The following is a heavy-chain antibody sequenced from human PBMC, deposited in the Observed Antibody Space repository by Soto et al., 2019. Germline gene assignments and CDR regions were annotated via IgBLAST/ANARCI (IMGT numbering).Heavy chain of an antibody. D-gene: IGHD3-3*01. CDR3: AADPGGFGSLDY. V-gene: IGHV1-58*01. CDR1: EFTFTSSS. Sequence: SVKVSCKASEFTFTSSSGQWVRQARGQRLEWIGWIVVGSGNTNYAQKFQERVTITRDMSTNTAYMELSSLRSEDTAVYYCAADPGGFGSLDYWGQGTLVTVSS. CDR2: IVVGSGNT. J-gene: IGHJ4*02.